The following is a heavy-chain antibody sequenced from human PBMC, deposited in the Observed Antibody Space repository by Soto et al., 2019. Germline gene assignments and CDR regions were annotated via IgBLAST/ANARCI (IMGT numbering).Heavy chain of an antibody. CDR3: ARVLRYFETPYVMAG. CDR2: ISGSGGGT. V-gene: IGHV3-23*01. J-gene: IGHJ6*02. Sequence: GGSLRLSCAASGFTFNIYAMSWVRQAPGKGLEWVSAISGSGGGTYYADSVEGRFTISRDNSKNTLYLQMTSLRAEDTAEYYCARVLRYFETPYVMAGSGQGSTV. D-gene: IGHD3-9*01. CDR1: GFTFNIYA.